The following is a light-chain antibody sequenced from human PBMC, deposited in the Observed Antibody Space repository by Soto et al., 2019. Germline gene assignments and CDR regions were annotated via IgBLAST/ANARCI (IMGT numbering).Light chain of an antibody. V-gene: IGKV3-15*01. J-gene: IGKJ1*01. Sequence: EIVRTQSPATLSESPGERATLSCWASETVATNLAWYQQKPGQAPRLLISGASTRAAGISDRFRGSGSGTEFTLTISSLRSEDSAIYYCQQYFEWPPMTFGQGTKVDIK. CDR2: GAS. CDR1: ETVATN. CDR3: QQYFEWPPMT.